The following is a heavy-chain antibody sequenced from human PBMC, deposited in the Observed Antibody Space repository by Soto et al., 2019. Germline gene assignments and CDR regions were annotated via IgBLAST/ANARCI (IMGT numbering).Heavy chain of an antibody. CDR1: GFTFSSYS. V-gene: IGHV3-48*02. D-gene: IGHD3-22*01. CDR2: ISSSSSTI. Sequence: PGGSLRLSCAASGFTFSSYSMNWVRQAPGKGLEWVSYISSSSSTIYYADSVKGRFTISRDNAKNSLYLQMNSLRDEDTAVYYCARDLKYYYDSSGYYYGTWFDPWGQGTLVTVS. J-gene: IGHJ5*02. CDR3: ARDLKYYYDSSGYYYGTWFDP.